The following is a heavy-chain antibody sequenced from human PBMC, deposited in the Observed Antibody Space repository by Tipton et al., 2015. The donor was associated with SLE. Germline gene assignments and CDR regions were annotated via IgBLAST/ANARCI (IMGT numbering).Heavy chain of an antibody. CDR1: GGSISSHN. CDR3: ARGGRRWYFDY. V-gene: IGHV4-59*11. Sequence: GLVKPSETLSLTCTVSGGSISSHNWRWIRQPPGKGLEWIGNIYYSGSTYYNPSLKSRVTISVDRSKNQFSLKLSSVTAADTAVYYCARGGRRWYFDYWGQGTLVTVSS. CDR2: IYYSGST. J-gene: IGHJ4*02. D-gene: IGHD4-23*01.